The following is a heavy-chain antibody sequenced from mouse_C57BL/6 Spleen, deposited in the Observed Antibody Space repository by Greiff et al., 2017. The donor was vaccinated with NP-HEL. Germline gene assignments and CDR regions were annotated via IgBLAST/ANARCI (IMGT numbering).Heavy chain of an antibody. Sequence: DVKLVESEGGLVQPGSSMKLSCTASGFTFSDYYMAWVRQVPEKGLEWVANINYDGSSTYYLDSLKSRFIISRDNAKNILYLQMSSLKSEDTATYYCARGLHYYAMDYWGQGTSVTVSS. V-gene: IGHV5-16*01. J-gene: IGHJ4*01. CDR1: GFTFSDYY. CDR3: ARGLHYYAMDY. CDR2: INYDGSST.